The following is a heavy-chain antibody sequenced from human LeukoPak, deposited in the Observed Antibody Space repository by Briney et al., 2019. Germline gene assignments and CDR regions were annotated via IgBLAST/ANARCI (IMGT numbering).Heavy chain of an antibody. CDR3: ARVMEGDYGAMDV. Sequence: SETLSLTCTVSGGSISSYYWSWIRQPPGKGLEWIGYIYYSGSATYNVSLKSRVTISVDTSKNQSSLKLNSVTAADTAVYYCARVMEGDYGAMDVWGQGTTATVSS. CDR1: GGSISSYY. V-gene: IGHV4-59*01. J-gene: IGHJ6*02. D-gene: IGHD2-21*01. CDR2: IYYSGSA.